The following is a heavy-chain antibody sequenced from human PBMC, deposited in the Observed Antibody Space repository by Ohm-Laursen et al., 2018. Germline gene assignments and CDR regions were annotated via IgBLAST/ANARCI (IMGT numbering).Heavy chain of an antibody. CDR3: ANVAGRHSLYYYYTMDV. J-gene: IGHJ6*02. V-gene: IGHV3-66*01. CDR1: GFTVSSNY. Sequence: SLRLSCAASGFTVSSNYMTWDRQAPGKGLEWVSVIDSGGSTYYADSVKGRFTISRDNSKNTLYLQMNSLRAEDTAVYYCANVAGRHSLYYYYTMDVWGQGTTVPVSS. CDR2: IDSGGST. D-gene: IGHD6-6*01.